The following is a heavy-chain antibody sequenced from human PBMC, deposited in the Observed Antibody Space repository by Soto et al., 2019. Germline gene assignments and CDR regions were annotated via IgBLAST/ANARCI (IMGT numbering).Heavy chain of an antibody. Sequence: GGSLRLSCAASGFTFSSYAMSWVRQAPGKGLEWVSAISGSGGSTYYADSVKGRFTISRDNSKNTLYLQMNSLRAEDTAVYYCAKDWVLYRKPYYFDYWGQGTLVTVSS. V-gene: IGHV3-23*01. D-gene: IGHD1-26*01. CDR3: AKDWVLYRKPYYFDY. CDR1: GFTFSSYA. CDR2: ISGSGGST. J-gene: IGHJ4*02.